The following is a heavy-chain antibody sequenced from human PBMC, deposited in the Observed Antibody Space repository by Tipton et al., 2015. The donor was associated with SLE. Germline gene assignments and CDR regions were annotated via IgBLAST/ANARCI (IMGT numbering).Heavy chain of an antibody. Sequence: TLSLTCTVSGGSTDTYYWTWIRQPPGGGLEWIGYVYYPGSTSYNPSLKSRVTMSLDSAKNQFSLRLTSVTAADTAVYYCARAPLRLGDSDWNYYMDVWGQGTTVTVSS. V-gene: IGHV4-59*01. CDR3: ARAPLRLGDSDWNYYMDV. D-gene: IGHD3-16*01. CDR1: GGSTDTYY. CDR2: VYYPGST. J-gene: IGHJ6*03.